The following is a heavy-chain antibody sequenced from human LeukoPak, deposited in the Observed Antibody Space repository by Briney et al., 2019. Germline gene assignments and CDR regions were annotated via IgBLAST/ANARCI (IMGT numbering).Heavy chain of an antibody. J-gene: IGHJ5*02. D-gene: IGHD5-12*01. CDR2: VKSKIDGGTT. Sequence: GGSLRLSCAASGFIFSDAWMHWVRQAPGKGLEWVGRVKSKIDGGTTDHAAPVKGRFTISRDDSKSIAYLQMNSLKTEDTAVYYCTALDIVAPWGQGTLVTVSS. CDR1: GFIFSDAW. V-gene: IGHV3-15*01. CDR3: TALDIVAP.